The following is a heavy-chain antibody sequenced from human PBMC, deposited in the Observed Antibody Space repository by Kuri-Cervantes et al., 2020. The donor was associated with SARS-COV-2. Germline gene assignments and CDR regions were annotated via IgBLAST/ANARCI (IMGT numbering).Heavy chain of an antibody. CDR2: IYHSGST. CDR1: GYSISSGYY. CDR3: ARGSSPTALIDY. Sequence: GSLRLSCAVSGYSISSGYYWGWIRQPPGKGLEWIGSIYHSGSTYYNPSLKSRVTISVDTSKNQFSLKLSSVTAADTAVYYCARGSSPTALIDYWGQGTLVTVSS. J-gene: IGHJ4*02. D-gene: IGHD6-13*01. V-gene: IGHV4-38-2*01.